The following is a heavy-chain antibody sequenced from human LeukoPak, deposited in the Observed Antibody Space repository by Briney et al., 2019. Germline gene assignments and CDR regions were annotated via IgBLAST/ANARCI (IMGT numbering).Heavy chain of an antibody. CDR2: INPSGGST. CDR1: GYTFTSYY. D-gene: IGHD2-15*01. V-gene: IGHV1-46*01. Sequence: ASVKVSCKASGYTFTSYYMHWVRQAPGQGLEWMGIINPSGGSTSYAQKFQGRVTMTRDTSTSTVYMELSSLRSEDTAVYYCARGSAPYCSGGSCYSVDYWGQGTLVTVSS. CDR3: ARGSAPYCSGGSCYSVDY. J-gene: IGHJ4*02.